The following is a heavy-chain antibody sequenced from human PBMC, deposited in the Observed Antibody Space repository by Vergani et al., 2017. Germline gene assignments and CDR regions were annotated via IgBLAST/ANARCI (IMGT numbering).Heavy chain of an antibody. Sequence: EVQLVESGGGLVQPGRSLRLSCAASGFTFDDYAMHWVRPAPGKGLEWVSGISWNSGTIGYADSVKGRFTISRDNAKNSLYVQMNSLRPDDTAVYYCARVTMVRGVIRWFDPWGQGTLVTVSS. CDR2: ISWNSGTI. V-gene: IGHV3-9*01. D-gene: IGHD3-10*01. CDR1: GFTFDDYA. J-gene: IGHJ5*02. CDR3: ARVTMVRGVIRWFDP.